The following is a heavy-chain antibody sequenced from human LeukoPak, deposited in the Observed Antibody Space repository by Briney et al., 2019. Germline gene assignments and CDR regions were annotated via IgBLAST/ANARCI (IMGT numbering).Heavy chain of an antibody. D-gene: IGHD3-10*01. CDR3: ARRVPYDSGNYYNPLGY. Sequence: GASVKVSCEASGYTFTSYYMNWVRQAPGQGLEWMGIINPSGGSTSYAQKFQGRVTMTRDTSTSTVYMELSSLRSEDTAVYYCARRVPYDSGNYYNPLGYWGQGTLVTVSS. J-gene: IGHJ4*02. V-gene: IGHV1-46*01. CDR1: GYTFTSYY. CDR2: INPSGGST.